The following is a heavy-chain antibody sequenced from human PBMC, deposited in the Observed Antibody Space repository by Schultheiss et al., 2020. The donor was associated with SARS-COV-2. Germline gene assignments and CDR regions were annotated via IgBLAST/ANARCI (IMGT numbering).Heavy chain of an antibody. CDR3: ARDALIPHNSAGMDV. V-gene: IGHV4-4*08. D-gene: IGHD1-1*01. Sequence: GSLRLSCTVSGGSISSYYWSWIRQPPGKGLEWIGYIYYSGSTYYNPSLKSRVTISVDTSKNQFSLKLSSVTAADMAVYYCARDALIPHNSAGMDVWGQGTTVTVSS. CDR2: IYYSGST. J-gene: IGHJ6*02. CDR1: GGSISSYY.